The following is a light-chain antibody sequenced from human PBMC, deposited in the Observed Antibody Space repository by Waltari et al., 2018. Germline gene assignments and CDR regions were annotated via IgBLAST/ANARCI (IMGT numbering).Light chain of an antibody. J-gene: IGLJ2*01. V-gene: IGLV4-69*01. CDR1: FGHSSYA. CDR2: LNSDGTH. CDR3: QTWGTGIRV. Sequence: QLVLTQSPSASASLGASLKLTCTLSFGHSSYAIAWHQQHPAKGPRYLMKLNSDGTHTKGDGIPDRFSGSSSGAERYLTISSLQSEDEADYYCQTWGTGIRVFGGGTKLTVL.